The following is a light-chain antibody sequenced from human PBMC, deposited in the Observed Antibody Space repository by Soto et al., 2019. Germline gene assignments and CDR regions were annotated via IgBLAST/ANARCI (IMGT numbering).Light chain of an antibody. J-gene: IGKJ1*01. V-gene: IGKV2-30*01. Sequence: DAVMTQSPLSLPVTLGQPASISCRPSQSLVYSDGNTYLNWFVQRPGQSPRRLIYKVSDRDPGVPDRFSGDGSGTHFTLTINSLQPEDVGTYSCQQSFSTPTFGQGTKVEIK. CDR3: QQSFSTPT. CDR2: KVS. CDR1: QSLVYSDGNTY.